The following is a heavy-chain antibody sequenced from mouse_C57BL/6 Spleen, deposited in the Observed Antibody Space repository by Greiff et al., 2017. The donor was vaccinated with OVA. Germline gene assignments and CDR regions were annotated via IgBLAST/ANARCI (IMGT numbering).Heavy chain of an antibody. CDR3: ARDSYYDYDWFAY. J-gene: IGHJ3*01. Sequence: QVHVKQSGAELVRPGTSVKVSCKASGYAFTNYLIEWVKQRPGQGLEWIGVINPGSGGTNSNEKFKGKATLTADKSSSTAYMQLSSLTSEDSAVYFCARDSYYDYDWFAYWGQGTLVTVSA. V-gene: IGHV1-54*01. D-gene: IGHD2-4*01. CDR2: INPGSGGT. CDR1: GYAFTNYL.